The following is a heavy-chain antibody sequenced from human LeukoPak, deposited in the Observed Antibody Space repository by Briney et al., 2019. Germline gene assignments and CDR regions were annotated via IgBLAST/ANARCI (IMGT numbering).Heavy chain of an antibody. V-gene: IGHV4-61*02. D-gene: IGHD3-22*01. J-gene: IGHJ4*02. Sequence: SETLSLTCTVSGGSIRSGSYYSSWIRQPAGKGLECLGRIYTSGSTNYNPSLKSRLTISLDTSKNQFSLKLSSVTAADTAVYYCARDRYYYDSSGYSTLDYWGQGTLVTVSS. CDR2: IYTSGST. CDR3: ARDRYYYDSSGYSTLDY. CDR1: GGSIRSGSYY.